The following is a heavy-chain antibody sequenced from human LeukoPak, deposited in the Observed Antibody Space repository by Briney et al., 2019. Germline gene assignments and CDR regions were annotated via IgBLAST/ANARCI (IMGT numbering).Heavy chain of an antibody. CDR1: GFTFSSFA. CDR2: VSTSGVGT. Sequence: GGSLRLSCAASGFTFSSFAMSWIRQAPGKGLEWVSSVSTSGVGTYYADSVKGRFTISRDNSKNTLYLQMNSLRAEDTAVYYCAKVGDYYGSGSYYHYYYYMDVWGKGTTVTISS. J-gene: IGHJ6*03. V-gene: IGHV3-23*01. CDR3: AKVGDYYGSGSYYHYYYYMDV. D-gene: IGHD3-10*01.